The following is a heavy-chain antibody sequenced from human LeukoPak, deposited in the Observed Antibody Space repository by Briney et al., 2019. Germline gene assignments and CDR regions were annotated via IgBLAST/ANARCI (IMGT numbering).Heavy chain of an antibody. CDR2: IYYSGSS. D-gene: IGHD5-18*01. V-gene: IGHV4-39*01. J-gene: IGHJ4*02. CDR1: GGSISSGDYY. Sequence: PSQTLSLTCTVSGGSISSGDYYWSWIRQPPGKGLEWVGSIYYSGSSYYNPSLKSRVTTSVDTSKNQFSLKVSSVTAADTAVYYCARQGYGFDYWGQGTLVTVSS. CDR3: ARQGYGFDY.